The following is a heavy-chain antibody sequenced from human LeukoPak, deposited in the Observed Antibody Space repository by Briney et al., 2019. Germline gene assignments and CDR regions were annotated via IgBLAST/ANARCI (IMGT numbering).Heavy chain of an antibody. J-gene: IGHJ6*04. Sequence: GGSLRLSCTASGFTFGDYAMSWVRQAPGKGLEWVGFIRSKAYGRTTEYAASVKGRFTISRDDSKTIAYLQMNSLKIEDTAVYYCAELGITMIGGVWGKGTTVTISS. CDR1: GFTFGDYA. CDR2: IRSKAYGRTT. CDR3: AELGITMIGGV. V-gene: IGHV3-49*04. D-gene: IGHD3-10*02.